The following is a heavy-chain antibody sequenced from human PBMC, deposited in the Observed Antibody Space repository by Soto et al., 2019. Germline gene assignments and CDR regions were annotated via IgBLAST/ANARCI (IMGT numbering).Heavy chain of an antibody. CDR3: ARDLKYCSGGSCSGGGYYYYMDV. Sequence: GGSLRLSCAASGFTFSSYSMNWVRQAPGKGLEWVSYISSSSSTIYYADSVKGRFTISRDNAKNSLYLQMNSLRAEDTAVYYCARDLKYCSGGSCSGGGYYYYMDVWGKGTTVTVSS. D-gene: IGHD2-15*01. CDR1: GFTFSSYS. CDR2: ISSSSSTI. V-gene: IGHV3-48*01. J-gene: IGHJ6*03.